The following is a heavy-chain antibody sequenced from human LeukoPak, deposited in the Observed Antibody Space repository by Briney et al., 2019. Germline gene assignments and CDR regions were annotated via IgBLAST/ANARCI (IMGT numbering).Heavy chain of an antibody. V-gene: IGHV3-53*01. J-gene: IGHJ4*02. Sequence: GGSLRLSCAASGFTVISNYMSWVRQAPGKGLEWVSVIYSGDNTNYADSVKGRFTISRDNSKNTLYLQLNSLRAEDTAVYYCAGGGGSYRLGVYFGYWGQGTLVTVSS. CDR1: GFTVISNY. D-gene: IGHD1-26*01. CDR3: AGGGGSYRLGVYFGY. CDR2: IYSGDNT.